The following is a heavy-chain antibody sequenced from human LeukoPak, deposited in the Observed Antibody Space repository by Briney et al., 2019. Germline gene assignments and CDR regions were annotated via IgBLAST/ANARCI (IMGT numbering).Heavy chain of an antibody. D-gene: IGHD3-9*01. CDR3: ASVGNYDILTGIGGGAFDI. CDR2: INPSGGST. J-gene: IGHJ3*02. V-gene: IGHV1-46*01. Sequence: ASVKVSRKASGYTFTSYYMHWVRQAPGQGLEWMGIINPSGGSTSYAQKFQGRVTMTRDTSTSTVYMELSSLRSEETAVYYCASVGNYDILTGIGGGAFDIWGQGTMVTVSS. CDR1: GYTFTSYY.